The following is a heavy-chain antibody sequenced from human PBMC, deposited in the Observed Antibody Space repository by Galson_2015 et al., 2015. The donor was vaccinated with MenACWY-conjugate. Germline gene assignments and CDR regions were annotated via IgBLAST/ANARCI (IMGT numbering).Heavy chain of an antibody. CDR1: GYTFTGYY. CDR3: EKDRYYDSAGWSFDM. V-gene: IGHV1-2*04. CDR2: INPRSGAT. D-gene: IGHD3-22*01. Sequence: SVKVSCKAFGYTFTGYYIYWLRQAPGHGLEWMGWINPRSGATNYAQNFQGSVTLTRDTSITTAYMELSRLKSDDTAVYYCEKDRYYDSAGWSFDMWGHGTMVTVSS. J-gene: IGHJ3*02.